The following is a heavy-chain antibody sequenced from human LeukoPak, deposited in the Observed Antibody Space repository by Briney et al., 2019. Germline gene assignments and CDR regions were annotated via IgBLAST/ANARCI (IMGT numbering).Heavy chain of an antibody. CDR1: GFTFSSYW. J-gene: IGHJ6*04. CDR3: ARDVGFGDHGVDV. Sequence: PGGSLRLSCAASGFTFSSYWMSWVRQAPGKGLEWVANIKQDGSEKYYVDSVKGRFTISRDNAKNSLYLQMNSLRAEDTAVYYCARDVGFGDHGVDVWGKGTTVSVSS. D-gene: IGHD3-10*01. V-gene: IGHV3-7*03. CDR2: IKQDGSEK.